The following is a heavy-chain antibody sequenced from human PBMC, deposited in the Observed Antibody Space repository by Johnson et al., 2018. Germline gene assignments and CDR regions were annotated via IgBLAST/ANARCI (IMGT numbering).Heavy chain of an antibody. D-gene: IGHD6-13*01. CDR3: AKSSEYSSTSSMDV. V-gene: IGHV3-30*18. CDR2: ISYGGSNK. Sequence: GRGLELVAVISYGGSNKYYADSVKGRFTISRDNSKNTLYLQMNSLRAEAPAVYYCAKSSEYSSTSSMDVWGKGTTVTVSS. J-gene: IGHJ6*03.